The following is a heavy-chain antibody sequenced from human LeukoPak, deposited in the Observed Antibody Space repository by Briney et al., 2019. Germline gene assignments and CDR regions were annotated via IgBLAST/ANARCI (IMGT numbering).Heavy chain of an antibody. CDR3: ARVSERSSNFDY. CDR2: IYYSGST. CDR1: GGSISSSSYY. Sequence: SETLSLTCTVSGGSISSSSYYWGWIRQPPGKGLEWIGSIYYSGSTNYNPSLKSRVTISVDKSKNQFSLKLSSVTAADTAVYYCARVSERSSNFDYWGQGTLVTVSS. V-gene: IGHV4-39*07. D-gene: IGHD1-26*01. J-gene: IGHJ4*02.